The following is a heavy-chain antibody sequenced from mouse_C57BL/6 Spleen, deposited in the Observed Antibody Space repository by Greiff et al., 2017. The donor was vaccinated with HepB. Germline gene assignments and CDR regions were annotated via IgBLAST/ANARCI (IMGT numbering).Heavy chain of an antibody. J-gene: IGHJ1*03. V-gene: IGHV1-82*01. CDR2: IYPGDGDT. D-gene: IGHD3-3*01. CDR3: ARREGTWGYFDV. CDR1: GYAFSSSW. Sequence: VKLMESGPELVKPGASVKISCKASGYAFSSSWMNWVKQRPGKGLEWIGRIYPGDGDTNYNGKFKGKATLTADKSSSTVYMQLSSLTSEDSAVYFCARREGTWGYFDVWGTGTTVTVSS.